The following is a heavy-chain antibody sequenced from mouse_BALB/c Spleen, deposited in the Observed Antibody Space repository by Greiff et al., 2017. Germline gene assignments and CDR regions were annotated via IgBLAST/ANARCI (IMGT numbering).Heavy chain of an antibody. CDR3: ARSGYDYGYYYAMDY. D-gene: IGHD2-4*01. CDR2: ISSGSSTI. J-gene: IGHJ4*01. Sequence: DVQLVESGGGLVQPGGSRKLSCAASGFTFSSFGMHWVRQAPEKGLEWVAYISSGSSTIYYADTVKGRFTISRDNPKNTLFLQMTSLRSEDTAMYYCARSGYDYGYYYAMDYWGQGTSVTVSS. CDR1: GFTFSSFG. V-gene: IGHV5-17*02.